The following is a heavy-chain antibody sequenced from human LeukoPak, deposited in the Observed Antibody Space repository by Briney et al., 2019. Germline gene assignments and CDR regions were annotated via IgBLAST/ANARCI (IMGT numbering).Heavy chain of an antibody. Sequence: GGSLRLSCAASGFTFSSYAMHWVRQAPGKGLEWVAVISYDGSNKYYADSVKGRFTISRDNSKNTLYLQMNSLRAEDTAVYYCARAGGDTAMRTDYYGMDVWGKGTTVTVSS. CDR2: ISYDGSNK. J-gene: IGHJ6*04. V-gene: IGHV3-30*04. CDR3: ARAGGDTAMRTDYYGMDV. D-gene: IGHD5-18*01. CDR1: GFTFSSYA.